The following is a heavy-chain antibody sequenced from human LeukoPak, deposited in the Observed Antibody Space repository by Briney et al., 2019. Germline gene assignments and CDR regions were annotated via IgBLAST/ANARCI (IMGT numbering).Heavy chain of an antibody. CDR1: GFTFSSHW. V-gene: IGHV3-74*01. Sequence: GGSLRLSCAASGFTFSSHWMHWVRQAPGKGLVWVLRINSDGSTINYADSVKGRVTISRDNAKNTLYLQMNSLRAEDTAVYYCARTGEGSCYDYWGQGTLVTVSS. J-gene: IGHJ4*02. CDR3: ARTGEGSCYDY. CDR2: INSDGSTI. D-gene: IGHD2-15*01.